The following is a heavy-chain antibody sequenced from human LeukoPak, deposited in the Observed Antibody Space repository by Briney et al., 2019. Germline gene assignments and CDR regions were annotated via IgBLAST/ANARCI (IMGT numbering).Heavy chain of an antibody. CDR2: ISSSGSTI. CDR3: ARVTVDGQTESDY. J-gene: IGHJ4*02. Sequence: GGSLRLSCAASGFTFSSYEMNWVRQAPGKGLEWVSYISSSGSTIYYADSVKGRFTISRDNAKNSLYLQMNSLRAEDTAVYYCARVTVDGQTESDYWGQGTLVTVSS. D-gene: IGHD7-27*01. CDR1: GFTFSSYE. V-gene: IGHV3-48*03.